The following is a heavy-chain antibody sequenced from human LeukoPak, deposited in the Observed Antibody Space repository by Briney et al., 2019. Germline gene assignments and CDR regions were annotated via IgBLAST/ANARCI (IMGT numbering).Heavy chain of an antibody. V-gene: IGHV3-33*06. Sequence: GGSLRLSCAASGFTFSSYGMHWVRQAPGKGLEWVAVIWYDGSSKYYADSVKGRFTISRDNSKNTLYLQMNSLRAEDTAVYYCAKLSYYDSSGYSDYWGQGTLVTVSS. CDR1: GFTFSSYG. J-gene: IGHJ4*02. CDR3: AKLSYYDSSGYSDY. CDR2: IWYDGSSK. D-gene: IGHD3-22*01.